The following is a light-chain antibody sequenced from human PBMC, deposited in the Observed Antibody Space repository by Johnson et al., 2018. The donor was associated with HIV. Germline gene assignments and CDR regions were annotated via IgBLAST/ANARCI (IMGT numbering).Light chain of an antibody. V-gene: IGLV1-51*01. CDR2: DNY. CDR1: SSNIGNNY. CDR3: GTWDSSLIPYV. J-gene: IGLJ1*01. Sequence: QSVLTQPPSVSAAPGQKVTISCSGSSSNIGNNYVSWYQQLPGTAPKLLIYDNYKRPSGIPDRFSGSKSGTSATLGITGLQTGDEADYYCGTWDSSLIPYVFGTGTQVTVL.